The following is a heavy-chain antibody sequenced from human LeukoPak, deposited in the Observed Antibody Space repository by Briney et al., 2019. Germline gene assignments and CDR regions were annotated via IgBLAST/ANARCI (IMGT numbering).Heavy chain of an antibody. CDR1: GYTFTSYG. Sequence: ASVKVSCKASGYTFTSYGISWVRQAPGQGLEWMGGIIPIFGTANYAQKFQGRVTITADESTSTAYMELSSLRSEDTAVYYCARSVVVPASYGMDVWGQGTTVTVSS. CDR3: ARSVVVPASYGMDV. CDR2: IIPIFGTA. D-gene: IGHD2-2*01. V-gene: IGHV1-69*13. J-gene: IGHJ6*02.